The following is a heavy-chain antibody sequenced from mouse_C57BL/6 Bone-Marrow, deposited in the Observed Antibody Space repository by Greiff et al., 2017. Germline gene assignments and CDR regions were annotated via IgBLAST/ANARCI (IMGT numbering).Heavy chain of an antibody. J-gene: IGHJ4*01. Sequence: VQLQQSGAELVRPGTSVKVSCKASGYAFTNYLIEWVKQRPGQGLEWIGVINPGSGGTNYNEKFKGKATLTADKSSSTAYMQLRSLTSEDSAVYFCARDDYDADYYAMDYWGQGTSVTVSS. V-gene: IGHV1-54*01. D-gene: IGHD2-4*01. CDR2: INPGSGGT. CDR3: ARDDYDADYYAMDY. CDR1: GYAFTNYL.